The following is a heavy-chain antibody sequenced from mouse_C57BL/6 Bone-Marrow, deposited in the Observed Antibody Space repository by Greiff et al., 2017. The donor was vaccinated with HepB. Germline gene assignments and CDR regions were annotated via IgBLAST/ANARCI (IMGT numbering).Heavy chain of an antibody. CDR1: GFTFNTYA. CDR3: VRAALLDHNWYFDV. CDR2: IRSKSSNYAT. V-gene: IGHV10-3*01. J-gene: IGHJ1*03. D-gene: IGHD3-1*01. Sequence: EVKLVESGGGLVQPKGSLKLSCAASGFTFNTYAMHWVRQTPGKGLEWVARIRSKSSNYATYYADSVKDRFTISRDDSQSMLYLQMNNLKTEDTAMYYCVRAALLDHNWYFDVWDTGTTVTVSS.